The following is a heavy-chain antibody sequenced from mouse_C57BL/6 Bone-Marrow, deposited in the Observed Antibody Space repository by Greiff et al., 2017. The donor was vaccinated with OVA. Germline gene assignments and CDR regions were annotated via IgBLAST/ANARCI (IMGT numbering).Heavy chain of an antibody. CDR1: GFTFTDYY. CDR2: IRNKANGYTT. D-gene: IGHD1-1*01. Sequence: EVQLVESGGGLVQPGGSLSLSCAASGFTFTDYYMSWVRQPPGKALEWLGFIRNKANGYTTEYSASVKGRFTISRDNSQSILYLQMNALRAEDSATYYCARYDYGSSLWFAYWGQGTLVTVSA. V-gene: IGHV7-3*01. CDR3: ARYDYGSSLWFAY. J-gene: IGHJ3*01.